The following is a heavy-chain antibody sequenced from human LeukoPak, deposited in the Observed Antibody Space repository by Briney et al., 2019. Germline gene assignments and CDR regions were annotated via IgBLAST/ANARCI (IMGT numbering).Heavy chain of an antibody. CDR2: ISSSGSTI. CDR1: GFTFSDYY. V-gene: IGHV3-11*04. Sequence: PGGSLRLSCAASGFTFSDYYMSWIRQAPGKGLEWVSYISSSGSTIYYADSVKGRFTISRDNAKNSLYLQMNSLRAEDTAVYYCAREIGRIVVVPAAPPQNYMDVWGKGTTVTVSS. CDR3: AREIGRIVVVPAAPPQNYMDV. D-gene: IGHD2-2*01. J-gene: IGHJ6*03.